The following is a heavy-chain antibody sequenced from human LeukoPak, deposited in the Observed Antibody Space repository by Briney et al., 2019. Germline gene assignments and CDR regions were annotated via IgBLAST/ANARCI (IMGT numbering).Heavy chain of an antibody. CDR2: IKQDGSLQ. CDR1: GFAFSSFW. Sequence: PGGSLRLSCAAYGFAFSSFWMAWVRQAPGKGLEWVANIKQDGSLQYYGDSVMGRFTISRDNAKNSLYLQMNSLRAEDTALYYCATSYDSSGCDWGQGTLVTVSS. CDR3: ATSYDSSGCD. D-gene: IGHD3-22*01. J-gene: IGHJ4*02. V-gene: IGHV3-7*01.